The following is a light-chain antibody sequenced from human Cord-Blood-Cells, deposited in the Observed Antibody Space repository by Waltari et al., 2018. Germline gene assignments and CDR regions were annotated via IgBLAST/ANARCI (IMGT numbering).Light chain of an antibody. J-gene: IGLJ1*01. CDR2: QDS. Sequence: SYELTQPPSVSVSPGQTASITCSGDKLGDKYACWYQQKPAQSPVLVIYQDSKRPSGIPERFSGSNSGNTATLTISGTQAMVEADYYCQAWDSSTYVFGTGTKVTVL. CDR3: QAWDSSTYV. CDR1: KLGDKY. V-gene: IGLV3-1*01.